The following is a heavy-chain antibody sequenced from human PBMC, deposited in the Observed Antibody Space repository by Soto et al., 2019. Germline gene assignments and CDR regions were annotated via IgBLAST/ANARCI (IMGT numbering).Heavy chain of an antibody. Sequence: QVQLVQSGAEVKKPGSSVKVSCKASGGTFSSYGISWVRQAPGQGLEWMGGIIPSFGTTTYAQRFQGRVASSADESTSTAYIELSSLRSEDTAVYYCASQPVRGVVVLAPFEYWCQGTLVSVSS. CDR2: IIPSFGTT. J-gene: IGHJ4*02. V-gene: IGHV1-69*01. D-gene: IGHD3-10*01. CDR3: ASQPVRGVVVLAPFEY. CDR1: GGTFSSYG.